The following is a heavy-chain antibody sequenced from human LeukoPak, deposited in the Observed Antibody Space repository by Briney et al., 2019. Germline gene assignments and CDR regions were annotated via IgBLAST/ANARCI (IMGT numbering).Heavy chain of an antibody. Sequence: GASVKVSCKASGYTFTSYGISWVRQAPGQGLEWMGWISAYNGSTNYAQKLQGRVTMTTDTSTSTAYMELRSLRSDDTAVYYCARGGYDFWSGYNFDYWGQGTLVTVSS. J-gene: IGHJ4*02. CDR1: GYTFTSYG. D-gene: IGHD3-3*01. CDR2: ISAYNGST. CDR3: ARGGYDFWSGYNFDY. V-gene: IGHV1-18*01.